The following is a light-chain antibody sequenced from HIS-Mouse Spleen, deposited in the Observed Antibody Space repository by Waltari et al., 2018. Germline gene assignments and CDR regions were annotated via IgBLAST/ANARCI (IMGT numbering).Light chain of an antibody. CDR3: QQYGSSPPYT. J-gene: IGKJ2*01. V-gene: IGKV3-20*01. CDR1: QSVSSSY. CDR2: GAS. Sequence: EIVLTQSPGTLSLSPGVRATLSCRASQSVSSSYLAWYQQKPGQAPRLLIYGASSRATGIPDRFSGSGCGTDFTLTISRLEPEDVAVYYCQQYGSSPPYTFGQGTKLEIK.